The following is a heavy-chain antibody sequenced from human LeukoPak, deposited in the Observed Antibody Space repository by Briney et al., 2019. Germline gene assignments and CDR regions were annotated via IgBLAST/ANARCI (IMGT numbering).Heavy chain of an antibody. CDR3: AKDADYYDSSGYSEPYFDY. D-gene: IGHD3-22*01. J-gene: IGHJ4*02. CDR2: ISGSGGST. V-gene: IGHV3-23*01. CDR1: GFTFSSYA. Sequence: PGGSLRLSCAASGFTFSSYAMSWVRQAPGKGLEWVSVISGSGGSTYYADSVKGRFTISRDNSKNTLHLQMNSLRAEDTAVYYCAKDADYYDSSGYSEPYFDYWGQGTLVTVSS.